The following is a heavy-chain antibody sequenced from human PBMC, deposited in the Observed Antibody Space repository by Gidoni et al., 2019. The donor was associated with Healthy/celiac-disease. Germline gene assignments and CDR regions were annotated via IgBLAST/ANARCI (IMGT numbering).Heavy chain of an antibody. CDR1: GYTFTGYY. CDR3: ARGPDSSSWYVGWYFDL. J-gene: IGHJ2*01. V-gene: IGHV1-2*04. CDR2: INPNSGGT. D-gene: IGHD6-13*01. Sequence: QVQLVQSGAEVKKPGASVKVSCKASGYTFTGYYMHWVRQAPGQGLEWMGWINPNSGGTNYAQKFQGWVTMTRDTSISTAYMELSRLRSDDTAVYYCARGPDSSSWYVGWYFDLWGRGTLVTVSS.